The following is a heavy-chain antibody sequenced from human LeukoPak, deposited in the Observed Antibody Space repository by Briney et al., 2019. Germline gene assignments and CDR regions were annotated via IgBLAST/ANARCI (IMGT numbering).Heavy chain of an antibody. J-gene: IGHJ4*02. Sequence: GGSLRLSCAASGFTFRGYVMHWVRQAPGKGPEWVAVIWHVGSNHYYEDSVKGRFTISRDNSNNTLYLQMNSLRVEDTAVYYCARDQGPVGSFDYWGQGTLVTVSS. D-gene: IGHD1-26*01. CDR3: ARDQGPVGSFDY. CDR2: IWHVGSNH. CDR1: GFTFRGYV. V-gene: IGHV3-33*01.